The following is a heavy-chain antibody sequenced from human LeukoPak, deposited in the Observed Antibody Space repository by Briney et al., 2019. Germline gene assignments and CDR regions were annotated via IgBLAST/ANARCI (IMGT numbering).Heavy chain of an antibody. CDR1: GGSFSGYY. V-gene: IGHV4-34*01. CDR3: ARGPPAKRYLIAVAGTRTPFDY. J-gene: IGHJ4*02. D-gene: IGHD6-19*01. CDR2: INHSGST. Sequence: PPETLSLTCAVYGGSFSGYYWSWIRQPPGKGLEWIGEINHSGSTNYNPSLKSRVTISVDTSKNQFSLKLSSVTAADTAVYYCARGPPAKRYLIAVAGTRTPFDYWGQGTLVTVSS.